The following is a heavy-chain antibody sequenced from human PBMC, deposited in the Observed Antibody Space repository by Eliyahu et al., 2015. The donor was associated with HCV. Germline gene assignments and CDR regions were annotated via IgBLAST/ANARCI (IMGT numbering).Heavy chain of an antibody. D-gene: IGHD4-23*01. V-gene: IGHV4-34*01. CDR1: GXSFSXYY. Sequence: QVQLQQWGAGLLKPSETLSLPCAIYGXSFSXYYWSWIRQPPGKGLEWIGEINHSGSTNYNPSLKSRVTISLDTSKKQFSLKLSSVTAADTAVYYCARGPNGATVVFYGMDVWGQGTTVSVSS. CDR3: ARGPNGATVVFYGMDV. J-gene: IGHJ6*02. CDR2: INHSGST.